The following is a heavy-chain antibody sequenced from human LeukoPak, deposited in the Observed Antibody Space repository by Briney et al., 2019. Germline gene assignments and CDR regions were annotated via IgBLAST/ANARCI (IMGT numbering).Heavy chain of an antibody. CDR2: ISAYNGNT. D-gene: IGHD3-22*01. J-gene: IGHJ3*02. Sequence: GASVKVSCKASGYTFTSYGISWVRQAPGQGLEWMGWISAYNGNTNYAQKLQGRVTMTTDTSTSTAYMELRRLRSDDTAVYYCAASLYYYDSSGYYYDAFDIWGQGTMVTVSS. CDR1: GYTFTSYG. CDR3: AASLYYYDSSGYYYDAFDI. V-gene: IGHV1-18*01.